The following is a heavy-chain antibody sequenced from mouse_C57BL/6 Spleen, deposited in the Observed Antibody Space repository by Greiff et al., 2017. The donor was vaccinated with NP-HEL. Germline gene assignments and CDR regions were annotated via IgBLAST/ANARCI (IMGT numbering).Heavy chain of an antibody. D-gene: IGHD1-1*01. J-gene: IGHJ2*01. Sequence: QVQLKQSGAELVRPGASVTLSCKASGYTFTDYEMHWVKQTPVHGLEWIGAIDPETGGTAYNQKFKGQAILTADKSSSTAYMELRSLTSEDSAVYYCTRSSTKVYDYWGQGTTRTVAS. V-gene: IGHV1-15*01. CDR3: TRSSTKVYDY. CDR1: GYTFTDYE. CDR2: IDPETGGT.